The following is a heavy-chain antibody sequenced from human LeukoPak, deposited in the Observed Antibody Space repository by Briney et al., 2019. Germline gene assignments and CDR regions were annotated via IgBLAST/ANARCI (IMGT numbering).Heavy chain of an antibody. CDR3: ARERPAADFDY. CDR1: GFTFSNYW. CDR2: ISTDGSST. V-gene: IGHV3-74*01. D-gene: IGHD2-2*01. J-gene: IGHJ4*02. Sequence: PGGPLRLSCAASGFTFSNYWMHWVRQAPGKGLAWVSHISTDGSSTNYADSVKGRFTISRDNAKNTLYLQMNSLRAEDTAVYYCARERPAADFDYWGQGTLVTVSS.